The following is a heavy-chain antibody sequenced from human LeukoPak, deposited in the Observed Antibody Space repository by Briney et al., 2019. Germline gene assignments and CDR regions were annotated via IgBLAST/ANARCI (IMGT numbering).Heavy chain of an antibody. CDR1: GFTFSSYE. D-gene: IGHD3-10*01. V-gene: IGHV3-48*03. Sequence: GGSLRLSCAASGFTFSSYEMNWVRQAPGKGLEWVSSISSSGSTIYYADSVKGRFTISRDNAKNSVYLHMNSLRAEDTALYYCARLSAYYYGSYFYYYMDVWGKGTTVTVSS. CDR2: ISSSGSTI. CDR3: ARLSAYYYGSYFYYYMDV. J-gene: IGHJ6*03.